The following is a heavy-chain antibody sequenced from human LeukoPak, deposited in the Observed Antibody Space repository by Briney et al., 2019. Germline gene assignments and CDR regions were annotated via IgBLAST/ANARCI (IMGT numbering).Heavy chain of an antibody. V-gene: IGHV4-59*11. D-gene: IGHD4-17*01. CDR2: IFYTGIR. CDR3: TTGRDYAVF. J-gene: IGHJ1*01. CDR1: GVSISTHY. Sequence: SETLSLTCSVSGVSISTHYWSWLRQSPGKGLEWIGYIFYTGIRNYNPSLKSRVTLSVDSSKSQFSLKLSSVTAADTAVYYCTTGRDYAVFWGQGTLVSVSS.